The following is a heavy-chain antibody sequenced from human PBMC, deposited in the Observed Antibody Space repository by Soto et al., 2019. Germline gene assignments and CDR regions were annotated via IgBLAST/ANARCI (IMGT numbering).Heavy chain of an antibody. V-gene: IGHV3-48*02. J-gene: IGHJ4*02. CDR1: GFTFSTYS. D-gene: IGHD6-6*01. CDR2: ISSSSSII. CDR3: AREYSSSSGRSFDN. Sequence: EVQLVESGGGLLQPGGSLRLSCAASGFTFSTYSMNWVRQAPGKGLEWVSYISSSSSIIYYADSVRGRFTISRDNAKDSLYLQMNSLRDEDTAVYYCAREYSSSSGRSFDNWGQGTLVTVSS.